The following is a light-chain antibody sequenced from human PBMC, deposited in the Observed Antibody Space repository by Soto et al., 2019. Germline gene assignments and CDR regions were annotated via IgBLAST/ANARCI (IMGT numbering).Light chain of an antibody. V-gene: IGKV1-39*01. CDR1: QSSSSY. CDR2: AAS. CDR3: QKSASIPPP. Sequence: DIQMTQSPSSLSASVVDRVTITCRASQSSSSYLNWYQQKPGKAPKLLIYAASSLQSGVPSRFSGSGSGTYFTLPISSLQHEDFAPYYWQKSASIPPPLGQGPKLEIK. J-gene: IGKJ2*01.